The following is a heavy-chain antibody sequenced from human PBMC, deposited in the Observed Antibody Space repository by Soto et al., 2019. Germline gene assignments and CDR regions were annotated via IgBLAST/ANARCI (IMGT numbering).Heavy chain of an antibody. CDR2: VSISGNTI. D-gene: IGHD3-22*01. Sequence: GGSLRLSCAASGFTFSSYEMNWVRQAPGKGLEWVSYVSISGNTIHYADSVKAGFTISRDNGKNSLYLQMNSMNAEDTDVYYCSIYIDCYDSGGYQDYWGQGALVTVSS. V-gene: IGHV3-48*03. CDR1: GFTFSSYE. J-gene: IGHJ4*02. CDR3: SIYIDCYDSGGYQDY.